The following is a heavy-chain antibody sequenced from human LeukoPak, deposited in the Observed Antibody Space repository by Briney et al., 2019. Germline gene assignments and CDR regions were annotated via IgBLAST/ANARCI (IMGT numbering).Heavy chain of an antibody. D-gene: IGHD3-16*02. J-gene: IGHJ4*02. V-gene: IGHV1-8*01. CDR1: GYTFTSYD. CDR3: ATYRRNSQYYFNY. CDR2: MNPNSGNT. Sequence: ASVKVSCKASGYTFTSYDINWVRQATGQGLEWMGWMNPNSGNTGYAQKFQGRVTMTRNTSISTAYMELSSLRAEDTAVYYCATYRRNSQYYFNYWGQGTLVIVSS.